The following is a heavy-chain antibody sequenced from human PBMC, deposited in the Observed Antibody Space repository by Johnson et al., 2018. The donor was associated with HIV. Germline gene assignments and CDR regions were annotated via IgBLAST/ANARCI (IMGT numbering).Heavy chain of an antibody. V-gene: IGHV3-7*05. D-gene: IGHD1-26*01. CDR1: GFSFSSYW. CDR2: IKQDGSEK. CDR3: ARDLGAGSDAFDI. Sequence: VQLVESGGGLVQSGGSLRLSCAASGFSFSSYWMSWVRQAPGKGLEWVANIKQDGSEKYYVDSVKGRFTISRDNAKNSLYVQMNSLRAEDTAVYYCARDLGAGSDAFDIWGQGTMVTVSS. J-gene: IGHJ3*02.